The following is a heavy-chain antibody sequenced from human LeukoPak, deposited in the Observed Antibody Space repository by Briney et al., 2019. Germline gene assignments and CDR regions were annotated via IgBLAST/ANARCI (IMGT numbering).Heavy chain of an antibody. CDR3: ARDLGYYYMDV. J-gene: IGHJ6*03. V-gene: IGHV3-74*01. Sequence: GGSLRLSCEATGFTFSRDWMHWVRQAPGKGLVWVSRIHIEGSPATYADSVKGRFTISRDNAKNTLYLQMDSLRVEDTAVYYCARDLGYYYMDVWGKGTTVTVSS. D-gene: IGHD3-3*01. CDR2: IHIEGSPA. CDR1: GFTFSRDW.